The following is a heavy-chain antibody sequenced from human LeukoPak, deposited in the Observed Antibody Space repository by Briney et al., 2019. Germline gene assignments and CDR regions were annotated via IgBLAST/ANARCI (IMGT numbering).Heavy chain of an antibody. CDR1: GFTFSSYA. CDR2: ISYDGSNK. V-gene: IGHV3-30-3*01. D-gene: IGHD4-17*01. Sequence: GGSLRLSCAASGFTFSSYAMHWVRQAPGKGLEWVAVISYDGSNKYYADSVKGRFTISRDNAKNSLYLQMNSLRAEDTAVYYCARDLNLYGDYGPSFFDYWGQGTLVTVSS. J-gene: IGHJ4*02. CDR3: ARDLNLYGDYGPSFFDY.